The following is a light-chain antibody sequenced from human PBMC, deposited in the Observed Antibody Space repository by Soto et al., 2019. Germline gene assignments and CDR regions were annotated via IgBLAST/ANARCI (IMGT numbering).Light chain of an antibody. CDR3: RQYNSFSWT. J-gene: IGKJ1*01. Sequence: DVQITQSPSTLSASLGERITISCRANQSISNFLAWYQQKPGKAPKLLIYDASTLESGVPSRFRGSGSGTEFTLTISGLQPDDFATYFCRQYNSFSWTFGRGTKVDIK. CDR2: DAS. V-gene: IGKV1-5*01. CDR1: QSISNF.